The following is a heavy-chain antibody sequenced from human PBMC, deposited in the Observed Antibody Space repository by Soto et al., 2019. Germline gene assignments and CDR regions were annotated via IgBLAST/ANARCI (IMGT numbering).Heavy chain of an antibody. Sequence: TSETLCLTCTVSGGSLSRCSHYWGWIRQPPGKGLEWIGTIYYSGSTSYNPSLKSRVTISVDTSKNQFSLKLSSVTAADTAVYYCARRGVGAVVINHLDVWGQWTTLTVS. CDR1: GGSLSRCSHY. CDR3: ARRGVGAVVINHLDV. J-gene: IGHJ6*02. D-gene: IGHD2-21*01. V-gene: IGHV4-39*01. CDR2: IYYSGST.